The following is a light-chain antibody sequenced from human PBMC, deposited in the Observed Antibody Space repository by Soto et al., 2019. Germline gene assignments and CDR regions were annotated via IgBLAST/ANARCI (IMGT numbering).Light chain of an antibody. CDR1: SSDVGGYNY. CDR2: DVS. V-gene: IGLV2-14*01. J-gene: IGLJ1*01. CDR3: SSYTSSRTPHYV. Sequence: QSVLTQPASVSGSPGQSITISCTGTSSDVGGYNYVSWYQQHPGKAPKVMIYDVSNRPSGVSNRFSGSKSGNTASLTISGLQAEDEADYYCSSYTSSRTPHYVFGTGTKLTVL.